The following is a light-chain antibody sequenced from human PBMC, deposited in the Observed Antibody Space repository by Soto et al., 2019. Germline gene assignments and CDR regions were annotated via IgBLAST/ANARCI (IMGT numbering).Light chain of an antibody. Sequence: QSVLTQPPSVSAAPGQKVTISCSGSSSNIGGNSVSWYQQLPGTAPKLLIYDDNKRPSGIPDRFSGSKSGTSATLGITGLQTGDEVDYYCGTWDSSLSAGVFGGGTK. V-gene: IGLV1-51*01. CDR3: GTWDSSLSAGV. CDR2: DDN. CDR1: SSNIGGNS. J-gene: IGLJ2*01.